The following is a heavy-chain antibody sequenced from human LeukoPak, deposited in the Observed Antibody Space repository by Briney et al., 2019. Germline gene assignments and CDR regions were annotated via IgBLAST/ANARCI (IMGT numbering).Heavy chain of an antibody. D-gene: IGHD3-22*01. Sequence: ASVKVSCKASGYMFTGYYIHWVRQAPGQGLEWMGRINPLSGGTNFAQKFQGRVTMTRDTSISTAYMELSRLRSDDTAVYYCARDWHDSSGYWGYWGQGTLVTVSS. CDR3: ARDWHDSSGYWGY. V-gene: IGHV1-2*06. J-gene: IGHJ4*02. CDR2: INPLSGGT. CDR1: GYMFTGYY.